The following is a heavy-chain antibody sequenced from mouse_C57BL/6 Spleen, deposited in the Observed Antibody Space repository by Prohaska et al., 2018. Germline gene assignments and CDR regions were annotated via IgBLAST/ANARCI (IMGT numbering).Heavy chain of an antibody. J-gene: IGHJ1*03. V-gene: IGHV1-72*01. Sequence: VLLSCKASGYTFTSYWMHWVKQRPGRGLEWIGRNDPNSGGTKYNEKFKSKATLTVDNPSSTAFMQLSSLTSEDSAVYYCARGSSYDWYFDVWGTGTTVTVSS. CDR3: ARGSSYDWYFDV. CDR1: GYTFTSYW. CDR2: NDPNSGGT. D-gene: IGHD1-1*01.